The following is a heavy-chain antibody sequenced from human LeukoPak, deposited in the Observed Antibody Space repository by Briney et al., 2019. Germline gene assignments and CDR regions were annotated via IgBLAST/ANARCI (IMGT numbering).Heavy chain of an antibody. D-gene: IGHD6-19*01. CDR3: ARRSTVAGRGRFDP. CDR2: IYYSGST. J-gene: IGHJ5*02. Sequence: SETLSLTCTVSGGSISSYYWSWIRQTPGKGLEWIGNIYYSGSTNYNPSLKSRVTISVDTSKNQFSLKLISVTAADTAVYYCARRSTVAGRGRFDPWGQGTLVTVSS. CDR1: GGSISSYY. V-gene: IGHV4-59*08.